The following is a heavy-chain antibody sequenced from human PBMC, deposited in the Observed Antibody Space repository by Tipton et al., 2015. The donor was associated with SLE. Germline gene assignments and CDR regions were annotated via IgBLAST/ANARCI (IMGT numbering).Heavy chain of an antibody. CDR1: GGSIRSHY. CDR2: MYHSGST. Sequence: TLSLTCTVSGGSIRSHYWSWIRQPPGKGLEWIGYMYHSGSTKYNPSLKSRVTISLDTSKNQVSLKLTSVTAADTAVYYCARNPITMVRGVIPGAFDIWGQGTMVTVSS. V-gene: IGHV4-59*08. D-gene: IGHD3-10*01. J-gene: IGHJ3*02. CDR3: ARNPITMVRGVIPGAFDI.